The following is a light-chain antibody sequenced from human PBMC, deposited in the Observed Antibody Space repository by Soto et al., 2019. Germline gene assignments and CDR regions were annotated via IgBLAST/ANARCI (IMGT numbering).Light chain of an antibody. CDR2: LND. V-gene: IGLV1-44*01. J-gene: IGLJ1*01. CDR1: FSNIGDNA. CDR3: AAWDDSLNAL. Sequence: QSVLTQPPSLSATPGQRVNISCSGSFSNIGDNAVNWYQQLPGAAPKLLIYLNDQRPSGVPDRFSGSKSGTSAFLAISGLQSEDEADYYYAAWDDSLNALFGTGTKLTVL.